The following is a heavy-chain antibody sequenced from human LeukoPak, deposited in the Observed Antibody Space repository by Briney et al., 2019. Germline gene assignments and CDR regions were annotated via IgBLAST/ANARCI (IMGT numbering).Heavy chain of an antibody. CDR1: GGSISSYY. V-gene: IGHV4-59*08. CDR2: IYYSGST. D-gene: IGHD6-19*01. J-gene: IGHJ2*01. CDR3: AKTVAGYWYFDL. Sequence: HSETLSLTCTVSGGSISSYYWSWIRQPPGKGLEWIGYIYYSGSTNYNPSLKSRVTISVDTSKNQFSLKLNSVTAADTAVYYCAKTVAGYWYFDLWGRGTLVTVSS.